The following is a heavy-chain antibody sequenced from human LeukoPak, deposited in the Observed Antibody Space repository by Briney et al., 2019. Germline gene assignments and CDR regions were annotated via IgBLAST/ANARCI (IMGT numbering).Heavy chain of an antibody. V-gene: IGHV4-34*01. CDR1: GGSFSGYY. CDR3: ARGLMVRGVSGLLLG. J-gene: IGHJ4*02. CDR2: INHSGST. D-gene: IGHD3-10*01. Sequence: PSQTLSLTCAVYGGSFSGYYWSWIRQPPGKGLEWIGEINHSGSTNYNPSLKSRVTISVDTSKNQFSLKLSSVTAADTAVYYCARGLMVRGVSGLLLGWGQGTLVTVSS.